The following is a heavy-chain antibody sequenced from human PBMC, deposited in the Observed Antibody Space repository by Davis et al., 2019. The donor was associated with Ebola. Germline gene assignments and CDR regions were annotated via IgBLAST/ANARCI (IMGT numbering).Heavy chain of an antibody. CDR3: ARDSDDYSFDY. V-gene: IGHV3-30*02. Sequence: GESLKISCAASGFTFSIYGMHWVRQAPGKGLQWVAFMRFDGSNKYYTDSVKGRFTISRDNSRTTLYLQMNSLRAEDTAVYYCARDSDDYSFDYWGQGTLVTVSS. D-gene: IGHD4-11*01. CDR1: GFTFSIYG. CDR2: MRFDGSNK. J-gene: IGHJ4*02.